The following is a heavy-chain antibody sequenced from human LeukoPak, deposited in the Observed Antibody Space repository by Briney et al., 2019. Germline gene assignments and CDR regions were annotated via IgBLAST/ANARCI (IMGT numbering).Heavy chain of an antibody. J-gene: IGHJ6*02. CDR1: GGSISSYY. Sequence: PSETLSLTCTVSGGSISSYYWGWIRQPPGKGLEWIGYIYYSGSTNYNPSLKSRVTISVDTSKNQFSLKLSSVTAADTAVYYCARVSSGWNNYYYYGMDVWGQGTTVTVSS. V-gene: IGHV4-59*08. CDR3: ARVSSGWNNYYYYGMDV. CDR2: IYYSGST. D-gene: IGHD6-19*01.